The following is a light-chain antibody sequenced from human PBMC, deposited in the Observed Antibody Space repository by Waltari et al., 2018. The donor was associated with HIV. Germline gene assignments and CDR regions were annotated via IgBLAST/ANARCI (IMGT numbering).Light chain of an antibody. Sequence: QSALTQPASVSGSPGQSITISCPGTNSDVGGYNFVSWYQQPPGKAPKLMIYVVTNRPSGLSNRFSGSKSGNTASLTISGLQAEDEADYYCTSYTSNNTLMFGGGTKVTVL. CDR3: TSYTSNNTLM. CDR2: VVT. J-gene: IGLJ3*02. CDR1: NSDVGGYNF. V-gene: IGLV2-14*01.